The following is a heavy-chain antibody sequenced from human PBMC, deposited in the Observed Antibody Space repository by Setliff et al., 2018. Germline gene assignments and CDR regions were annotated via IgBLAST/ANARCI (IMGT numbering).Heavy chain of an antibody. D-gene: IGHD3-10*01. CDR2: VDPKDGQA. J-gene: IGHJ4*02. Sequence: ASVKVSCKGSGYMFIVYYIHWVRQTPGKGLEWMGRVDPKDGQAIYAKKFQGRFTITADTSIDTAYMELSSLTSEDTAVYYCATDLAIRGVQFDYWGRGTLVTVSS. CDR3: ATDLAIRGVQFDY. CDR1: GYMFIVYY. V-gene: IGHV1-69-2*01.